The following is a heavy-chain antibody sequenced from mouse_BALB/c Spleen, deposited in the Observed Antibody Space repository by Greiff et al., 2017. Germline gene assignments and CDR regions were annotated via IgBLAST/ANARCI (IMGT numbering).Heavy chain of an antibody. D-gene: IGHD2-3*01. CDR2: IYPGDGST. V-gene: IGHV1S56*01. Sequence: QVPLKQSGPELVKPGAFVKISCKASGYTFTSYALNWVKQRPGQGLEWLGWIYPGDGSTQYTEKFKGTVTLTADKSSSTAYMQLSSLTAENSAVYCCARRGIDDGYYYAMDYGGQGTSVTVSS. J-gene: IGHJ4*01. CDR3: ARRGIDDGYYYAMDY. CDR1: GYTFTSYA.